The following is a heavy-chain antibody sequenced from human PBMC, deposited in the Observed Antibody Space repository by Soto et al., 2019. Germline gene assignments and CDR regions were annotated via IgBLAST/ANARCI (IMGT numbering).Heavy chain of an antibody. Sequence: QVQLQESGPGLVKPSQTLSLTCTVSGGSISSGDYYWSWIRQPPGKGLAWIGYIYYSGSTYYNPSLKSRITMSVDTSKNQFSLKLSSVTAADTAVYYWARDRNGTVFAFDLWGQGTEVTVSS. J-gene: IGHJ3*01. V-gene: IGHV4-30-4*01. D-gene: IGHD4-17*01. CDR2: IYYSGST. CDR3: ARDRNGTVFAFDL. CDR1: GGSISSGDYY.